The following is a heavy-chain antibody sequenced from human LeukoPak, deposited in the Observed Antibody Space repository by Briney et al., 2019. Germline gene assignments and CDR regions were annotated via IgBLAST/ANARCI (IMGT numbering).Heavy chain of an antibody. CDR2: MNPNSGNT. CDR3: ARVAAGGYYYGMDV. Sequence: ASVKVSCKASGYTFTRYDINWVRQATGQGLEWMGWMNPNSGNTGYAQKFQGRVTMTRNTSISTAYMELSSLRSEDTAVYYCARVAAGGYYYGMDVWGQGTTVTVSS. V-gene: IGHV1-8*01. J-gene: IGHJ6*02. D-gene: IGHD6-25*01. CDR1: GYTFTRYD.